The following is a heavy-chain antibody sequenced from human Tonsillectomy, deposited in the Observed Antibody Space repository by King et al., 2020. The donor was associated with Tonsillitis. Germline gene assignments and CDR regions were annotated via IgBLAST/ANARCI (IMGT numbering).Heavy chain of an antibody. V-gene: IGHV4-39*01. D-gene: IGHD2-2*01. Sequence: QLQESGPGLVKPSETLSLTCTVSGGSISSRSYYWGWIRHPPGKGLEWIGSIYYSGSTYYNPSLKSRVSISVDTSKNHFSLKLSSVTAADTAVYYCARHAADCSSTSCRFDYWGQGTLVTVSS. J-gene: IGHJ4*02. CDR2: IYYSGST. CDR3: ARHAADCSSTSCRFDY. CDR1: GGSISSRSYY.